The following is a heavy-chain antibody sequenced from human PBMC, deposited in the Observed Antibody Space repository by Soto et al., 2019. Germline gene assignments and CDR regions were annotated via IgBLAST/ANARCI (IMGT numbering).Heavy chain of an antibody. V-gene: IGHV3-23*01. Sequence: GGSLRLSCAASGFTFSSYAMSWVRQAPGKGLEWVSSISGSGGSIYYADSVKGRFTISRDNSKNTLYLQMNSLRAEDTAVYYCAKDSEPGVVVAASDYWGQGTLVTVSS. CDR2: ISGSGGSI. CDR3: AKDSEPGVVVAASDY. CDR1: GFTFSSYA. D-gene: IGHD2-15*01. J-gene: IGHJ4*02.